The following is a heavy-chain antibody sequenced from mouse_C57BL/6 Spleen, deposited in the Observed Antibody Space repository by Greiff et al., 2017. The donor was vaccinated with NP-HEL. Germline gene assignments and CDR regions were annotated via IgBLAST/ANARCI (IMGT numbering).Heavy chain of an antibody. V-gene: IGHV14-2*01. CDR3: ARGITTVVAPYYFDY. CDR1: GFNIKDYY. CDR2: IDPEDGET. D-gene: IGHD1-1*01. J-gene: IGHJ2*01. Sequence: DVKLQESGAELVKPGASVKLSCTASGFNIKDYYMHWVKQRTEQGLEWIGRIDPEDGETKYAPKFQGKATITADTSSNTAYLQLSSLTSEDTAVYYCARGITTVVAPYYFDYWGQGTTLTVSS.